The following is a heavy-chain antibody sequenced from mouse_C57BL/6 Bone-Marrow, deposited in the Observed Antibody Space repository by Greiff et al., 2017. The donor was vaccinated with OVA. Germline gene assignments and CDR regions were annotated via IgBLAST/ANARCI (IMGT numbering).Heavy chain of an antibody. J-gene: IGHJ2*01. V-gene: IGHV1-61*01. CDR1: GYTFTSYW. CDR3: ARWGSPRFDY. Sequence: QVQLQQPGAELVRPGSSVKLSCKASGYTFTSYWMDWVKQRPGQGLEWIGNIYPSDSETHYNQKFKDKATLTVDKSSSTAYMQLSSLTSEDSAVYYGARWGSPRFDYWGQGTTLTVSS. D-gene: IGHD1-1*01. CDR2: IYPSDSET.